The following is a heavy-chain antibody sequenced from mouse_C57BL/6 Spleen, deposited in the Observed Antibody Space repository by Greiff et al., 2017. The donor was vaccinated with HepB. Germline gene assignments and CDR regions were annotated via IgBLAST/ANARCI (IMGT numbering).Heavy chain of an antibody. V-gene: IGHV14-2*01. D-gene: IGHD3-2*02. J-gene: IGHJ4*01. Sequence: EVQRVESGAELVKPGASVKLSCTASGFNIKDYYMHWVKQRPEQGLEWIGRIDPEDGETKYAPKFQGKATITADTSSNTAYLQLSSLTSEDTAVYYCARGQLRLQVDYWGQGTSVTVSS. CDR2: IDPEDGET. CDR3: ARGQLRLQVDY. CDR1: GFNIKDYY.